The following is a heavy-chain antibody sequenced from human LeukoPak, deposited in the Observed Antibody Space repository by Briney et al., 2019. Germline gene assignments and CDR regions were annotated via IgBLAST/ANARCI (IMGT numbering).Heavy chain of an antibody. V-gene: IGHV4-39*01. CDR3: ARRSDSGSDDGEDYFDY. D-gene: IGHD1-26*01. J-gene: IGHJ4*02. CDR1: GGSINSGTFY. CDR2: MYYDGSS. Sequence: TPSETLSLTCTVSGGSINSGTFYWGWIRQPPGKGLEWIGSMYYDGSSYYKPSLKSRVTTSVDTSKHQFSLKLTSVTAADTAVYFCARRSDSGSDDGEDYFDYWGQGTLVTVSS.